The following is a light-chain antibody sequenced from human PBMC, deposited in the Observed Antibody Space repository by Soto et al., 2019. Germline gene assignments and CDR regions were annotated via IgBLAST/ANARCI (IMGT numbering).Light chain of an antibody. CDR3: SSYISSSTFVV. V-gene: IGLV1-47*01. CDR1: ISNIGTNY. CDR2: RND. Sequence: QSVLTQPPSASGTPGQRVTISCSGSISNIGTNYVYWYQQFPGTAPKLLIYRNDQRPSGVPDRFSGSKSGNTASLTISGLQAEDEADYYCSSYISSSTFVVFGGGTKLTVL. J-gene: IGLJ2*01.